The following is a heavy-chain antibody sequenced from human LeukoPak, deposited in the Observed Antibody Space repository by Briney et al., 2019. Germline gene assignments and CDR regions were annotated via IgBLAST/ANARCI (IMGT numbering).Heavy chain of an antibody. CDR1: GGSVSSYY. J-gene: IGHJ5*02. CDR3: ARGYSSGWNGRVAFDP. Sequence: SETLSLTCSVSGGSVSSYYWNWIRQPPGKGLEWIGFFYHSGGTHYNPSLKSRVTTSLGTSKSQVSLNLNSVTAADTAVYYCARGYSSGWNGRVAFDPWGQGTLVTVSS. CDR2: FYHSGGT. V-gene: IGHV4-59*02. D-gene: IGHD6-19*01.